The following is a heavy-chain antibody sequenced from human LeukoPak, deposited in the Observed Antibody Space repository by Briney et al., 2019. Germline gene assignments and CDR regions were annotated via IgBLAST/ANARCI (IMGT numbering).Heavy chain of an antibody. CDR1: GGSFSGYY. V-gene: IGHV4-34*01. CDR3: ARGSNIAVAGTTMDV. J-gene: IGHJ6*02. CDR2: INHSGST. D-gene: IGHD6-13*01. Sequence: SETLSLTCAVYGGSFSGYYWSWIRQPPGKGLEWIGEINHSGSTNYNPSLKSRVTISVDTSKNQFSLKLSSVTATDTAVYYCARGSNIAVAGTTMDVWGQGTTVTVSS.